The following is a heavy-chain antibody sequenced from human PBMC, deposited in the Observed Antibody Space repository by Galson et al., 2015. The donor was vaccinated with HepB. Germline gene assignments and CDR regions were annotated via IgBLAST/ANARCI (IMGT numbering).Heavy chain of an antibody. CDR2: ISGGGGHT. CDR1: GFTFTTYA. CDR3: AREDKSIAVAAFDY. D-gene: IGHD6-19*01. Sequence: SLRLSCAASGFTFTTYAMRWVRQAPGKGLEWVSSISGGGGHTYYADSVKGRCTISRDRSKNMVYLQISSLRAEDTAVYYCAREDKSIAVAAFDYWGQGTMVTVTS. V-gene: IGHV3-23*01. J-gene: IGHJ4*02.